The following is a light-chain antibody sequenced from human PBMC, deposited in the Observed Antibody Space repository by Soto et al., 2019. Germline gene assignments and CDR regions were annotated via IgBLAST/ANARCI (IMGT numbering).Light chain of an antibody. Sequence: NFMLTQPHSVSESPGKTVTISCTRSSGSIASNYVQWYQQRPGSAPTPVISEDNERPSGVPDRFSGSIDSSSNSASLTIPGLKTDDEADYYCQSYHSGNVVFGGGTKLTVL. V-gene: IGLV6-57*04. CDR2: EDN. CDR3: QSYHSGNVV. CDR1: SGSIASNY. J-gene: IGLJ2*01.